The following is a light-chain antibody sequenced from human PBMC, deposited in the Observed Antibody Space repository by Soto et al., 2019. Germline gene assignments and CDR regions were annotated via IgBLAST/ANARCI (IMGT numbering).Light chain of an antibody. V-gene: IGLV1-47*01. CDR1: ISNIGNNY. J-gene: IGLJ1*01. CDR2: RND. CDR3: AAWDDTMRSYV. Sequence: QAVVSQPSSVSGTPGQGVTISCSGSISNIGNNYVYWFQQLPGTAPKVLTNRNDQRPSGVPDRFSGSKSGTSASLAISGLRSEDEADYYCAAWDDTMRSYVFGTGTKLTVL.